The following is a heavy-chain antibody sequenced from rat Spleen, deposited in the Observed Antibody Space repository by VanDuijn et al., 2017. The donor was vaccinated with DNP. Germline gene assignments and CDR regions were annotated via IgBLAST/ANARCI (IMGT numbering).Heavy chain of an antibody. D-gene: IGHD1-7*01. J-gene: IGHJ2*01. Sequence: EVQLVESGGGLVQPGRSMKVSCAASGFTFSKYGMAWVRQAPKKGLEWVAYISNDGGSTYYRDSVKGRFTISRDNAKRILFLQMDSLRSEDTATYYCARQVWAFDYWGQGVMVTVSS. V-gene: IGHV5-25*01. CDR1: GFTFSKYG. CDR2: ISNDGGST. CDR3: ARQVWAFDY.